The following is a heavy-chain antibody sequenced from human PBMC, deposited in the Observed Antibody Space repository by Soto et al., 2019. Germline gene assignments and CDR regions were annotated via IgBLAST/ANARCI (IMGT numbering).Heavy chain of an antibody. CDR1: VFTFSSYA. CDR2: ISGSGGST. CDR3: ANQPQYSSLVDY. J-gene: IGHJ4*02. Sequence: GSLRLSCAASVFTFSSYAMSWVLQAPGKGLEWVSAISGSGGSTYYADSVKGRFTISRDNSKNTLYLQMNSLRAEDTAVYYCANQPQYSSLVDYWGQGTLVTVSS. D-gene: IGHD6-19*01. V-gene: IGHV3-23*01.